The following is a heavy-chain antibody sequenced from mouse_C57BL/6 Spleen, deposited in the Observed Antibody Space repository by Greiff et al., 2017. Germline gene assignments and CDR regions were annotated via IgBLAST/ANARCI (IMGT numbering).Heavy chain of an antibody. CDR2: IHPNSGST. D-gene: IGHD1-1*01. J-gene: IGHJ1*03. CDR1: GYTFTSYW. CDR3: AIPYGSSPYWYFDV. V-gene: IGHV1-64*01. Sequence: VKLQQPGAELVKPGASVKLSCKASGYTFTSYWMHWVKQRPGQGLEWIGMIHPNSGSTNYNEKFKSKATLTVDKSSSTAYMRLSSLTSEDSAVYDSAIPYGSSPYWYFDVWGTGTTVTVSS.